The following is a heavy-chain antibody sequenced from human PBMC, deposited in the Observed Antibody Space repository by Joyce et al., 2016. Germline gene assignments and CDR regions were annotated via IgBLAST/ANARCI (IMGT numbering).Heavy chain of an antibody. V-gene: IGHV3-74*01. CDR1: GFTFSSYW. CDR2: INTDESSR. CDR3: AREGYGDYPVPHWYFDL. D-gene: IGHD4-17*01. J-gene: IGHJ2*01. Sequence: EMQLVESGGGLVQPGGSLRLSCAASGFTFSSYWMHWVRHAPGKGQDRVPRVSRINTDESSRKYADSVKCRFTISRDNAKNTLYLQMNSLRAEDTAVYYCAREGYGDYPVPHWYFDLWGRGTLVTVSS.